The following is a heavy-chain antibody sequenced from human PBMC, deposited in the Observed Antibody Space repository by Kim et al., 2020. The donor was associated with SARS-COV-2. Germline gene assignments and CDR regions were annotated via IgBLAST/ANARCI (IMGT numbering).Heavy chain of an antibody. CDR3: PRNGYEPTGYDSGLDV. V-gene: IGHV1-69*13. CDR1: GGTFSSYA. CDR2: LIPIFGTA. Sequence: SVKVSCKASGGTFSSYAISWVRQAPGQGLEWMGGLIPIFGTANYAQKFQGRVTITADASTSTAYMELSSLRSDDTAEYYCPRNGYEPTGYDSGLDVWG. D-gene: IGHD1-20*01. J-gene: IGHJ6*02.